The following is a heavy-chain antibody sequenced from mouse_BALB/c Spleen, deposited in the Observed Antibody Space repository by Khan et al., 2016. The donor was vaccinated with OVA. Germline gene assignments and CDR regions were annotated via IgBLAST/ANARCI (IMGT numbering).Heavy chain of an antibody. CDR2: INPNNGGT. Sequence: VQLKQSGPDLVKPGASVKISCKASGYSFTGYYMHWVKQSHGKSLEWIGRINPNNGGTSYNQKFKGKAILTVDKSSSTAYMELRSLTSEDSAVYFCAFDGYFSAWVAYWGQGTLVTVSA. V-gene: IGHV1-26*01. CDR3: AFDGYFSAWVAY. CDR1: GYSFTGYY. D-gene: IGHD2-3*01. J-gene: IGHJ3*01.